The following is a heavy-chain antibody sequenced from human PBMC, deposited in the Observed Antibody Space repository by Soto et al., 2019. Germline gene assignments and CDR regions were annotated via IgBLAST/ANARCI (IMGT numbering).Heavy chain of an antibody. CDR1: GFNFRGEA. J-gene: IGHJ4*02. D-gene: IGHD1-26*01. V-gene: IGHV3-23*01. Sequence: GGSLRLSCAASGFNFRGEAMTWVRQAPGKGLEGISALTPGGETTYYINSVKGRFTISRDNAKDKLFMQMNRLTDADTAIYYCVKDSPVSGKYKDLDYWGKGTLVTVSS. CDR3: VKDSPVSGKYKDLDY. CDR2: LTPGGETT.